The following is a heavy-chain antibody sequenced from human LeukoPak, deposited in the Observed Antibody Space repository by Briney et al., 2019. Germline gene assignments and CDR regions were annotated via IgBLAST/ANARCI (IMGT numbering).Heavy chain of an antibody. CDR2: IYHSGST. CDR1: GGSISSGGYY. V-gene: IGHV4-30-2*01. CDR3: ARDLPLALVPYCSSTSCYTAGDAFDI. Sequence: SQTLSLTCTVSGGSISSGGYYWSWIRQPPGKGLEWIGYIYHSGSTYYNPSLKSRVTISVDRSKNQFSLKLSSVTAADTAVYYCARDLPLALVPYCSSTSCYTAGDAFDIWGQGTMVTVSS. D-gene: IGHD2-2*02. J-gene: IGHJ3*02.